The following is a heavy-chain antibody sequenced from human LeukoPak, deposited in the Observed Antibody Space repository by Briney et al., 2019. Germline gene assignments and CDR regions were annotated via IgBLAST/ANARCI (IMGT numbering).Heavy chain of an antibody. J-gene: IGHJ5*02. Sequence: GGSLRLSCAASGLTFRNYGMHWVRQAPGKGLEWVAIIWYDGSNKYYADSVKGRFTISRDNAKNSLYLQMNSLRAEDTAVYYCARAFSSPNWFAPWGQGTLVTVSS. CDR3: ARAFSSPNWFAP. CDR2: IWYDGSNK. D-gene: IGHD6-13*01. V-gene: IGHV3-33*08. CDR1: GLTFRNYG.